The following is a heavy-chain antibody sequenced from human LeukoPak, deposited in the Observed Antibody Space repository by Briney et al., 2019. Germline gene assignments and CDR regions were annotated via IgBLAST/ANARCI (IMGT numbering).Heavy chain of an antibody. Sequence: GGSLRLSCAASGFTFSDHYMDWVRQAPGKGLEWVGRTRNKPNSYITEYAASVKGRFTISRDDSKNSLYLQMNSLKTEDTAVYYCARVGVVQGSYYFDYWGQGTLVAVSS. D-gene: IGHD2-15*01. CDR2: TRNKPNSYIT. CDR1: GFTFSDHY. V-gene: IGHV3-72*01. J-gene: IGHJ4*02. CDR3: ARVGVVQGSYYFDY.